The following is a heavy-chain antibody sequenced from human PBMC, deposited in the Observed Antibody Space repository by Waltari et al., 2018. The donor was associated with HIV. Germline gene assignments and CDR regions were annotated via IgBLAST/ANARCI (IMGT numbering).Heavy chain of an antibody. V-gene: IGHV1-69*12. CDR3: ARGKLMTTFDD. J-gene: IGHJ4*02. D-gene: IGHD4-17*01. CDR2: IIALIGKP. Sequence: QFRLLQFGAEVKRLGSSGKVSCKPSGVPSHTYPISWLRQAPGQGPEWMGGIIALIGKPKYAQKFEGRITITADESTSTTYMEMSGLRSEDTAMYFCARGKLMTTFDDWGQGTLVIVSS. CDR1: GVPSHTYP.